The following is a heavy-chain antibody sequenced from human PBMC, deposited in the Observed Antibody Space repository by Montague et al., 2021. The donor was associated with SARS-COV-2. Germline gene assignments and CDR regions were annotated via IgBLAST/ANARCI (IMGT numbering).Heavy chain of an antibody. V-gene: IGHV4-31*03. D-gene: IGHD3-10*01. CDR1: GATITSGRYY. J-gene: IGHJ6*02. CDR2: IYYNGST. Sequence: TLSLTCTVSGATITSGRYYWTWTRQHPGKGLEYIGNIYYNGSTYYNPSLKSRLTMSVDMSKNQFSLKLRSVTAADTAMYFCARWAALIYYYGLDVWGRGTTVTVSS. CDR3: ARWAALIYYYGLDV.